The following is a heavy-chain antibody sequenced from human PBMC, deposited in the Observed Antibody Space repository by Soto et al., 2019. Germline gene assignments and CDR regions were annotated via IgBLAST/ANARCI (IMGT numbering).Heavy chain of an antibody. CDR2: IYYSGST. D-gene: IGHD3-3*01. CDR1: GYTFTSYY. Sequence: SCKASGYTFTSYYMHWVRQAPGKGLEWIGYIYYSGSTYYNPSLKSRVTISVDTSKNQFSLKLSSVTAADTAVYYCARFTLRDWYFDLWGRGTLVTVSS. CDR3: ARFTLRDWYFDL. J-gene: IGHJ2*01. V-gene: IGHV4-59*06.